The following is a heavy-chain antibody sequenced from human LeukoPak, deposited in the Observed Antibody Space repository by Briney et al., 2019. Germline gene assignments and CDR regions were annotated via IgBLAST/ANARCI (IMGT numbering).Heavy chain of an antibody. V-gene: IGHV1-2*02. Sequence: ASVKVSCKASGYTFIDYYIHWVREAPGQGPDSMGFINPRGGTNYVQKFQGRVTMTRNTSTAYMDLSSLRSDDTAVYYCARDEAASWDNALDMWGQGTMVTVSS. CDR3: ARDEAASWDNALDM. J-gene: IGHJ3*02. CDR2: INPRGGT. CDR1: GYTFIDYY. D-gene: IGHD1-26*01.